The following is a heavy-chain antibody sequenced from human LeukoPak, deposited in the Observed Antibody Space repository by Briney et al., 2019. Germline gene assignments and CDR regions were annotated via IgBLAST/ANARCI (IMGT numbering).Heavy chain of an antibody. CDR3: ARAGPPAFDP. J-gene: IGHJ5*02. CDR1: GFTFSSYW. CDR2: IKQEGSEK. Sequence: PGGSLRLSCAASGFTFSSYWMTWVRQAPGKGLEWVANIKQEGSEKYYVDSVKSRFTISRDNAKNSLYLQMNSLRAEDTAVYYCARAGPPAFDPWGQGTLVTVSS. V-gene: IGHV3-7*02.